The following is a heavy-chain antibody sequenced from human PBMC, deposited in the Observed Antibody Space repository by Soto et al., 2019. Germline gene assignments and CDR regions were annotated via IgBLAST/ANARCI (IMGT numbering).Heavy chain of an antibody. CDR2: IYDSGST. Sequence: SETLSLTCIVSGGFISSYAWGWIRQPPGKGLEWIGYIYDSGSTNYNPSLKSRVTISIDTSKNQLSLKVRSVNDADTALFYCAGQYIRGWVKGLAPRGKGTLVPGSS. D-gene: IGHD6-19*01. J-gene: IGHJ5*02. CDR3: AGQYIRGWVKGLAP. CDR1: GGFISSYA. V-gene: IGHV4-59*01.